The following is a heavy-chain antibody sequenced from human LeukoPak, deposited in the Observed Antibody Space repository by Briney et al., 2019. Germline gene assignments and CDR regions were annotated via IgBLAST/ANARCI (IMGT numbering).Heavy chain of an antibody. CDR3: AKDHFGDHYFDY. CDR2: IGGSGGVT. J-gene: IGHJ4*02. V-gene: IGHV3-23*01. D-gene: IGHD3-10*01. CDR1: GFTFSSLA. Sequence: PGGSLRLSCAASGFTFSSLAMTWVRQAPGKGLEWVSTIGGSGGVTYYADSVEGRFTISRDNSGSALYLQMNSLRAEDTAINYCAKDHFGDHYFDYWGQGTLVTVSS.